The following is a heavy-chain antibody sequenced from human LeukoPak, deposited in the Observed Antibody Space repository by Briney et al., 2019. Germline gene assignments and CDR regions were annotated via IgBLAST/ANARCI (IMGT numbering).Heavy chain of an antibody. CDR2: IYTSGST. CDR3: ARGYYDFWSGSALYYYSMDV. J-gene: IGHJ6*02. D-gene: IGHD3-3*01. V-gene: IGHV4-61*02. CDR1: GGSISSGSYY. Sequence: SETLSLTCTVSGGSISSGSYYWSWIRQPAGKGLEWIGRIYTSGSTNYNPSLKSRVTISVDTSKNQFSLKLSSVTAADTAVYYCARGYYDFWSGSALYYYSMDVWGQGTTVTVSS.